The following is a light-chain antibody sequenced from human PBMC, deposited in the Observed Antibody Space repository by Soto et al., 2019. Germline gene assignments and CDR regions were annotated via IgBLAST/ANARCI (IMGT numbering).Light chain of an antibody. V-gene: IGKV1-33*01. Sequence: DIQMTQSPSSLSASVGDRVPITGKASRDISNYLNWYQQKPGKAPKLLIYDASNLETGVPSRFSGSGSGTDFTFTISSLQPEDIATYYCQQYDNLPLLTFGGGTKVEIK. J-gene: IGKJ4*01. CDR2: DAS. CDR3: QQYDNLPLLT. CDR1: RDISNY.